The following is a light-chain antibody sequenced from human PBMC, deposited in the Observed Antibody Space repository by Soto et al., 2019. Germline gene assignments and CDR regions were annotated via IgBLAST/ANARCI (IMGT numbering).Light chain of an antibody. Sequence: DIQMTQSPSSLSASVGDRVTITCRASQGISNYLAWYQQKPGKVPKLLIYASSTLQSGVPSRFSGSGSGTDFTLTISSLQPEDVATYYCQKYNSAPSFGGGTKVEIK. J-gene: IGKJ4*01. CDR3: QKYNSAPS. CDR2: ASS. CDR1: QGISNY. V-gene: IGKV1-27*01.